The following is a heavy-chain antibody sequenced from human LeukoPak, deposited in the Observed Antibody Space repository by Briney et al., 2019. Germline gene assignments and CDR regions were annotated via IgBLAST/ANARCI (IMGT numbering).Heavy chain of an antibody. Sequence: PGGSLRLSCTASGFTFGDYAMSWVRQAPGKGLEWVGFIRSKAYGGTTEYAASVKGRFTISRDDSKSIAYLQMNSLKTEDTAVYYCAKDLGGSYPMFDYWSQGTLVTVSP. CDR1: GFTFGDYA. J-gene: IGHJ4*02. CDR2: IRSKAYGGTT. D-gene: IGHD1-26*01. CDR3: AKDLGGSYPMFDY. V-gene: IGHV3-49*04.